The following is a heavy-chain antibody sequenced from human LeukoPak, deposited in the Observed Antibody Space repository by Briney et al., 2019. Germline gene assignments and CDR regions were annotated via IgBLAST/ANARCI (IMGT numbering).Heavy chain of an antibody. CDR1: GYTFTGYY. J-gene: IGHJ4*02. CDR2: INPKSGGT. CDR3: ARLGVHSGYPVGFDY. D-gene: IGHD3-22*01. Sequence: ASVKVSCKASGYTFTGYYMHWVRQAPGQGLEWMGWINPKSGGTNYAQKFQGRVTMTRDMSISTAYMELSRLRSDDTAVYYCARLGVHSGYPVGFDYWGQGTLVTVSS. V-gene: IGHV1-2*02.